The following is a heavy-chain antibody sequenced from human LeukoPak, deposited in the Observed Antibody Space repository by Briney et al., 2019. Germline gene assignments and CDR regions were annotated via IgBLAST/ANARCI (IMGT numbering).Heavy chain of an antibody. CDR3: XXXXXPGYDYGDYVGFLDY. CDR2: IYYSGST. J-gene: IGHJ4*02. Sequence: KPSETLSLTCTVSGGSISSYYWSWIRQPPGKGLEWIGYIYYSGSTNYNPSLKSRVTISVDTSKNQFSLKLSSVTAADTAVYYCXXXXXPGYDYGDYVGFLDYWGQGTLVTVSS. V-gene: IGHV4-59*01. CDR1: GGSISSYY. D-gene: IGHD4-17*01.